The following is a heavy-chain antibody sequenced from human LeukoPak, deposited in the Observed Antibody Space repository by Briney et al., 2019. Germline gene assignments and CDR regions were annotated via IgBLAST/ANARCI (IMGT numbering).Heavy chain of an antibody. V-gene: IGHV3-21*01. CDR3: LRGDTRDY. J-gene: IGHJ4*02. CDR2: ISDDGRDT. CDR1: GFNFGTST. D-gene: IGHD2-15*01. Sequence: GGSLRLSCAGSGFNFGTSTMNWARQAPGEGLEWVSSISDDGRDTHYSDSVRGRFTISRDNAETSLYLQMNSLRAEDTAIYFCLRGDTRDYWGQGTLVTVSS.